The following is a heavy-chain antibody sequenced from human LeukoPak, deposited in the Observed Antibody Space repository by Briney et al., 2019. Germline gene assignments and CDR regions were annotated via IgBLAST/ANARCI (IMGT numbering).Heavy chain of an antibody. D-gene: IGHD3-22*01. V-gene: IGHV3-30*02. Sequence: GGSLRLSCAASGFTFSSYGMHWVRQAPGKGLEWVAFIRYDGSNKYYADSVKGRFTISKDNSKNTLYMRMSSLRAEDTAVYYCAKRRYDSSGHFDSWGQGTLVTVSS. J-gene: IGHJ4*02. CDR2: IRYDGSNK. CDR1: GFTFSSYG. CDR3: AKRRYDSSGHFDS.